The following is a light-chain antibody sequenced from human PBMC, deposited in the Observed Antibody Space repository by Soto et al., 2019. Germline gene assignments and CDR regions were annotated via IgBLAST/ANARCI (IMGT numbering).Light chain of an antibody. V-gene: IGKV3-20*01. Sequence: EIVLTQSPGTLSLSPGERATLSCRASQSVSSNYLAWYQQKPGQAPRLLIYGASSRATGIPDRFSGSGSGTDCALTLSRLEPEDFAVYYCQQYGTAPWTFGQGTKVEIK. J-gene: IGKJ1*01. CDR2: GAS. CDR3: QQYGTAPWT. CDR1: QSVSSNY.